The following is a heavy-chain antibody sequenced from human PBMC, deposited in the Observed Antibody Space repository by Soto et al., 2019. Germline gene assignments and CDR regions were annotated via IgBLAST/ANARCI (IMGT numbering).Heavy chain of an antibody. J-gene: IGHJ3*02. CDR1: GFTFSSYE. CDR3: ARENIVATVDDAFDI. D-gene: IGHD5-12*01. Sequence: LRLSCAAPGFTFSSYEMNWVRQAPGKGLEWVSYISSSGSTIYYADSVKGRFTISRDNAKNSLYLQMNSLRAEDTAVYYCARENIVATVDDAFDIWGQGTMVTVSS. V-gene: IGHV3-48*03. CDR2: ISSSGSTI.